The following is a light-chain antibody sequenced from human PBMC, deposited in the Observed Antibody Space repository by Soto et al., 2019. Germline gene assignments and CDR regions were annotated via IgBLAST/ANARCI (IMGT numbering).Light chain of an antibody. V-gene: IGLV2-14*01. CDR3: SSYTSSSTLLYV. CDR1: SSDVGGYNY. Sequence: QSALTQPASVSGSPGQSITICCTGTSSDVGGYNYVSWYQQHPGKAPKLMIYDDSNRPSGVSNRFSGSKSGNTASLTISGLQAEDEADYYCSSYTSSSTLLYVFGTGSQLTVL. CDR2: DDS. J-gene: IGLJ1*01.